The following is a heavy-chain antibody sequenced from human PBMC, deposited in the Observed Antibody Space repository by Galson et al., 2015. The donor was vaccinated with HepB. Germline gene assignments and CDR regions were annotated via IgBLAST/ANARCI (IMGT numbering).Heavy chain of an antibody. CDR1: GFTFSSYA. CDR3: AKVGADKLGYYYYGMDA. CDR2: ISGSGGST. V-gene: IGHV3-23*01. D-gene: IGHD4-17*01. Sequence: SLRLSCAASGFTFSSYAMSWVRQAPGKGLEWVSAISGSGGSTYYADSVKGRFTISRDNSKNTLYLQMNSLRAEDTAVYYCAKVGADKLGYYYYGMDACGQGSTVTVSS. J-gene: IGHJ6*02.